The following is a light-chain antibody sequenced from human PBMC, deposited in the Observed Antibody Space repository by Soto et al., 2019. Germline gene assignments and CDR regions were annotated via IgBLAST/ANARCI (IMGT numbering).Light chain of an antibody. V-gene: IGKV1-33*01. J-gene: IGKJ5*01. CDR3: QQNDNVPIT. Sequence: DIQMTQSPSSLSASVGDRVTITCQASQDITIFLNWYQQKPGKPPKLLIYDASNLETGVPSRFSGSGSGTDSSFTISSLQPEDIATYYCQQNDNVPITFGQGTRLEIK. CDR2: DAS. CDR1: QDITIF.